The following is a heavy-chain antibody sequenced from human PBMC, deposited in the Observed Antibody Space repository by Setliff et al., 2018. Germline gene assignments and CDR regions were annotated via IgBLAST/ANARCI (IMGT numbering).Heavy chain of an antibody. Sequence: SVKVSCKASGGTFSSYGISWVRQAPGQGLEWMGGTIPIFGSTNYAQKFQDRVTIITDESTSTAYMELSSLRTEDTAVYYCAREGVDTRSSTDYRYYMDVWGKVTTVTVSS. D-gene: IGHD5-18*01. J-gene: IGHJ6*03. CDR1: GGTFSSYG. V-gene: IGHV1-69*05. CDR2: TIPIFGST. CDR3: AREGVDTRSSTDYRYYMDV.